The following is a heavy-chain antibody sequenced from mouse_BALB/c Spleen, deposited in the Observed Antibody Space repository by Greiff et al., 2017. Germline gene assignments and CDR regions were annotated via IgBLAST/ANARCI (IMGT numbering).Heavy chain of an antibody. J-gene: IGHJ2*01. V-gene: IGHV5-6-3*01. Sequence: EVMLVESGGGLVQPGGSLKLSCAASGFTFSSYGMSWVRQTPDKRLELVATINSNGGSTYYPDSVKGRFTISRDNAKNTLYLQMSSLKSEDTAMYYCAREGVRLDYWGQGTTLTVSS. CDR3: AREGVRLDY. CDR2: INSNGGST. CDR1: GFTFSSYG. D-gene: IGHD1-2*01.